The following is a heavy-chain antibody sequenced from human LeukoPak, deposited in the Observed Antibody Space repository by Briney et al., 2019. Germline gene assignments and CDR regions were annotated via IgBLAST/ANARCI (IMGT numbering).Heavy chain of an antibody. D-gene: IGHD1-7*01. J-gene: IGHJ5*02. CDR1: GFTFSSYS. V-gene: IGHV3-48*04. Sequence: GGSLRLSCAASGFTFSSYSMNWVRQAPGKGLEWVSYISSSGSTIYYADSVKGRFTISRDNAKNSLYLQMNSLRAEDTAVYYCARASITGTTGWFDPWGQGTLVTVSS. CDR2: ISSSGSTI. CDR3: ARASITGTTGWFDP.